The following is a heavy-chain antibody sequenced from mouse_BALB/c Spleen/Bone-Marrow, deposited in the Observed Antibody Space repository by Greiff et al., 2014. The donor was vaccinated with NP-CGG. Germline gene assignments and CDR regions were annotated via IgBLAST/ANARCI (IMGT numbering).Heavy chain of an antibody. CDR2: IYPGDGDT. D-gene: IGHD3-2*02. V-gene: IGHV1-87*01. Sequence: VQLQQSGAELARPGASVKLSCKASGYTFTSYWMQWVKQRPGQGLEWIGAIYPGDGDTRYTQKFKGKATLTADKSSSTAYMQLSSLASEDSAVYYCARGSPSDYWGQGTTLTVSS. CDR3: ARGSPSDY. CDR1: GYTFTSYW. J-gene: IGHJ2*01.